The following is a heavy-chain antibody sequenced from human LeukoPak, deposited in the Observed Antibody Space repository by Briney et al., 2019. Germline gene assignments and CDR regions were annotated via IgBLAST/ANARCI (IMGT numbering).Heavy chain of an antibody. D-gene: IGHD1-26*01. CDR1: GGSISSYY. CDR3: ARGAPEVVGNFDY. CDR2: IYYSGST. Sequence: SETLSLTCTVSGGSISSYYWSWIRQPPGKGLEWIGYIYYSGSTNYNPSLKSRVTISVDTPKNQFSLKLSSVTAADTAVYYCARGAPEVVGNFDYWGQGTLVTVSS. V-gene: IGHV4-59*01. J-gene: IGHJ4*02.